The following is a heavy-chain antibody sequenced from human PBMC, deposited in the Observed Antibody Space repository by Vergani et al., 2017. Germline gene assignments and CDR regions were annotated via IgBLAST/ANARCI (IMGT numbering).Heavy chain of an antibody. CDR1: GFTFSSYS. V-gene: IGHV3-48*01. CDR3: ARGGSGSYSPYYYYYGMDV. CDR2: ISSSSSTI. D-gene: IGHD3-10*01. J-gene: IGHJ6*02. Sequence: QLLESGGGLVQPGGSLRLSCAASGFTFSSYSMNWVRQAPGKGLEWVSYISSSSSTIYYADSVKGRFTISRDNAKNSLYLQMNSLRAEDTAVYYCARGGSGSYSPYYYYYGMDVWGQG.